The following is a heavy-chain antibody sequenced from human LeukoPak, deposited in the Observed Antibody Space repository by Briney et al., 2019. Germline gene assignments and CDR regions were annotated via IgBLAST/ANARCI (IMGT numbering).Heavy chain of an antibody. Sequence: GGSLRLSCAASGFTFSSYAMSWVRQAPGKGLEWVSAISGSGGSTYYADSVKGRFTISRDNSKNTLYLQMNSLRAEDTAVYCCAKVSGSHWYFDLWGRGTLVTVSS. J-gene: IGHJ2*01. CDR1: GFTFSSYA. CDR3: AKVSGSHWYFDL. D-gene: IGHD1-26*01. CDR2: ISGSGGST. V-gene: IGHV3-23*01.